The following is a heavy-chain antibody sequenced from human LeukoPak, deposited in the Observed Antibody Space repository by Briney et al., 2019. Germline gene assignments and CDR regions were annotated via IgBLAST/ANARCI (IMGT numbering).Heavy chain of an antibody. V-gene: IGHV1-2*02. CDR1: GYSFTGYY. J-gene: IGHJ4*02. CDR3: ARGTYMVRGVSPFDY. D-gene: IGHD3-10*01. CDR2: INPNSGGT. Sequence: ASVKVSCKASGYSFTGYYIHWVRQAPGQGLEWMGWINPNSGGTNYAQKFQGRVTMTRDTSISTAYMELSRLKSDDTAVYYCARGTYMVRGVSPFDYWGQGTLVTVSS.